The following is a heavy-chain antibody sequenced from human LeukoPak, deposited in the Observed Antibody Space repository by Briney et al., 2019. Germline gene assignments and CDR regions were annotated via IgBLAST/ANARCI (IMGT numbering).Heavy chain of an antibody. CDR2: LGIAGDT. Sequence: GGSPRLSCAASGFTVNSYAMHWVRQPIGKGLEWVSALGIAGDTFYPGSVKGRFTISRENAKNSLYLQMNSLRAEDTAMYYCARQKQSHGNFDYWGQGTLVTVSS. J-gene: IGHJ4*02. D-gene: IGHD1-26*01. CDR3: ARQKQSHGNFDY. V-gene: IGHV3-13*01. CDR1: GFTVNSYA.